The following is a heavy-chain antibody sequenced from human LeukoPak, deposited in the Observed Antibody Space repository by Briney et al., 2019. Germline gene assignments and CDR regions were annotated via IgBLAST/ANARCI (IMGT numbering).Heavy chain of an antibody. V-gene: IGHV3-30-3*01. D-gene: IGHD7-27*01. CDR2: ISYDGSNK. J-gene: IGHJ4*02. Sequence: GGSLRLSCAASGYTFSSYAMHWVRQAPGKGLEWVAVISYDGSNKYYADSVKGRFTISRDNSKNTLYLQMNSLRAEDTAVYYCARSLSSELGIGYSDYWGQGTLVTVSS. CDR1: GYTFSSYA. CDR3: ARSLSSELGIGYSDY.